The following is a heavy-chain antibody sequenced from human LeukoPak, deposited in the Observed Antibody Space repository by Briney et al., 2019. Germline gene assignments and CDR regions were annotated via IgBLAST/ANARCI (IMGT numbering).Heavy chain of an antibody. CDR3: ARSLHISAPFDV. CDR1: GDSISSGDYY. CDR2: ISSSGST. D-gene: IGHD2-21*01. V-gene: IGHV4-61*02. J-gene: IGHJ4*02. Sequence: PSQTLSLTCTVSGDSISSGDYYWSWIRQPAGKGLEWIGRISSSGSTNYNPSLKSRVTISVDTSKNQFSLKLSSVTAADTAVYFCARSLHISAPFDVWGQGTLVTVSS.